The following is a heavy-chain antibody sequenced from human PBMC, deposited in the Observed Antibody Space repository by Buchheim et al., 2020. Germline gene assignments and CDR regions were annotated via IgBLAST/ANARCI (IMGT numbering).Heavy chain of an antibody. CDR1: GFTFSSYE. V-gene: IGHV3-48*03. D-gene: IGHD2-21*02. CDR2: ISSSGSTI. J-gene: IGHJ6*02. CDR3: ARDRVTANRRHYYYYGMDV. Sequence: EVQLVESGGGLVQPGGSLRLSCAASGFTFSSYEMNWVRQAPGKGLEWVSYISSSGSTIYYADSVKGRFTISRDNSKNSLYLQMNSLRAEDTAVYYCARDRVTANRRHYYYYGMDVWGQGTT.